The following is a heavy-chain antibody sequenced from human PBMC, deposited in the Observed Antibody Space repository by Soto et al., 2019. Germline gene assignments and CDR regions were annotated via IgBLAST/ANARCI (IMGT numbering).Heavy chain of an antibody. D-gene: IGHD6-19*01. CDR2: ISSNGGST. CDR1: GFTFSSYA. J-gene: IGHJ4*02. CDR3: ARGARGAVAGTYSFDY. V-gene: IGHV3-64*01. Sequence: PGGSLRLSCAASGFTFSSYAMYWVRQAPGKGLEYVSAISSNGGSTSYANSVKGRFTISRDNSKNTLYLQMGSLRAEDMAVYYCARGARGAVAGTYSFDYWGQGT.